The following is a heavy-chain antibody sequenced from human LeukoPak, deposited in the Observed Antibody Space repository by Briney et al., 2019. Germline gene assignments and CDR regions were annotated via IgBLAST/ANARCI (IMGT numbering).Heavy chain of an antibody. J-gene: IGHJ4*02. V-gene: IGHV1-2*02. CDR2: IHPISGAT. Sequence: ASVKASYKTSGYTFTGYYMPWVRQAPGQGLEWMGWIHPISGATNYAPRFQDRVTMTRDTSISTAYMELSRLISDDMAVYYCARDLEALSSRDYWGQGTLVTVSS. CDR3: ARDLEALSSRDY. CDR1: GYTFTGYY. D-gene: IGHD6-6*01.